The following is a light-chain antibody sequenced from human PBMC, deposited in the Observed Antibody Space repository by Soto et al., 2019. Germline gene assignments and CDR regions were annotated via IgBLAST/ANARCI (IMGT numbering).Light chain of an antibody. CDR2: SNN. CDR3: AAWDDSLNGPSVV. J-gene: IGLJ2*01. V-gene: IGLV1-44*01. Sequence: QAVVTQPPSASGTPGQRVTISCSGGSSNIGSNTVNWYQQVPGTAPRLLIYSNNQRPSGVPDRFSGSKSGTSASLAISGLQSEDEADYYCAAWDDSLNGPSVVFGGGTKLTVL. CDR1: SSNIGSNT.